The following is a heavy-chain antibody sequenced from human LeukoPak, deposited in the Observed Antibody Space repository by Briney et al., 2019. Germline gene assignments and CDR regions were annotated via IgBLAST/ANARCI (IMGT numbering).Heavy chain of an antibody. CDR2: IRTSSYYI. J-gene: IGHJ5*01. CDR1: GFSVSDYS. CDR3: ARGRYGDLLFDS. V-gene: IGHV3-21*01. D-gene: IGHD4-17*01. Sequence: GGSLRLSCAASGFSVSDYSMNWVRQAPGKGLEWVSCIRTSSYYIYYADSVKGRFTISRDNAKNSLYLQMNSLSAGDTAVYYCARGRYGDLLFDSWGQGTLVTVSS.